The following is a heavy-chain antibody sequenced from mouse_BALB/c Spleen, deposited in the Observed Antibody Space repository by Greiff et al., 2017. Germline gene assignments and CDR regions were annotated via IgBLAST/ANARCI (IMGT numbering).Heavy chain of an antibody. CDR1: GYSITSGYY. J-gene: IGHJ2*01. Sequence: EVKLMESGPGLVKPSQSLSLTCSVTGYSITSGYYWNWIRQFPGNKLEWMGYISYDGSNNYNPSLKNRISITRDTSKNQFFLKLNSVTTEDTATYYCAREDLLRLPDYWGQGTTLTVSS. V-gene: IGHV3-6*02. CDR3: AREDLLRLPDY. CDR2: ISYDGSN. D-gene: IGHD1-2*01.